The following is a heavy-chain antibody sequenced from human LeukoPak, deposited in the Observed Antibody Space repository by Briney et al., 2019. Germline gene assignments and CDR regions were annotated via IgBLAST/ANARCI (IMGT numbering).Heavy chain of an antibody. CDR3: AKVSSAGSGGFRY. Sequence: GGSLRLSCAASGFTFSSYGMHWVRQAPGKGLEWVAFIRYDGSNKYYADSVKGRFTISRDNSKNTLYLRMNSRRAEDTAVYYCAKVSSAGSGGFRYWGQGTLVTVSS. J-gene: IGHJ4*02. D-gene: IGHD2-15*01. CDR1: GFTFSSYG. CDR2: IRYDGSNK. V-gene: IGHV3-30*02.